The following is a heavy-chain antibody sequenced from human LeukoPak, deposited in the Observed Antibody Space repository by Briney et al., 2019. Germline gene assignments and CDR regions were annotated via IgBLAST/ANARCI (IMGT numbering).Heavy chain of an antibody. CDR1: GGSFRNYY. D-gene: IGHD6-6*01. Sequence: PSETLSLTCGFYGGSFRNYYWSCIRQSPGKGLEWIGEINQSGRTNYNPSLKTRLTISVDTAKNLFSLNLTSMTAADTATYYCAVRDGHSTSSWDTWGQGTLVTVSS. CDR2: INQSGRT. J-gene: IGHJ5*02. V-gene: IGHV4-34*01. CDR3: AVRDGHSTSSWDT.